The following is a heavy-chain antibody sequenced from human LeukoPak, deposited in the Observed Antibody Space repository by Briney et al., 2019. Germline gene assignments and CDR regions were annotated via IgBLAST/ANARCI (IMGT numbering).Heavy chain of an antibody. CDR1: GFTFSIYG. Sequence: PGGSLRLSCAASGFTFSIYGMHWVRQAPGKGLEWVALLAGDGVNIFYADSVKGRYTISRDNSKNTLYLQMNSLRPEDTAEYYCAKAAMYSNRWTSFDDWGQGTLVTVSS. D-gene: IGHD2/OR15-2a*01. V-gene: IGHV3-30*18. CDR3: AKAAMYSNRWTSFDD. J-gene: IGHJ4*02. CDR2: LAGDGVNI.